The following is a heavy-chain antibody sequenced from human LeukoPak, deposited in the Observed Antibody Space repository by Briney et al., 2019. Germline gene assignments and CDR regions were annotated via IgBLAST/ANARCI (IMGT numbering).Heavy chain of an antibody. J-gene: IGHJ5*02. D-gene: IGHD5-18*01. CDR3: AREATAMGYNWFDP. CDR1: GYTFTGYY. Sequence: ASVKVSCKASGYTFTGYYMHWVRQAPGQGLEWMGWINPNSGGTNYAQKFQGRVTMTRDTSISTAYMEQSRLRSDDTAVYYCAREATAMGYNWFDPWGQGTLVTVSS. V-gene: IGHV1-2*02. CDR2: INPNSGGT.